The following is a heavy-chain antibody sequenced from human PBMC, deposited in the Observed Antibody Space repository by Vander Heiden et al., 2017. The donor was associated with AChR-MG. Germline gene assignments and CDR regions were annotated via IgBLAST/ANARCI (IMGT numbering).Heavy chain of an antibody. D-gene: IGHD3-22*01. J-gene: IGHJ4*02. V-gene: IGHV3-23*01. CDR1: GFTFSSYA. CDR2: ITGSGGST. Sequence: EVQLLESGGGLGQPGGSLRLSCAASGFTFSSYAMSWVRQAPGKGLEWVSAITGSGGSTYYADSVEGRFTISRDTSTNTLYLQMNSLRAEDTAIYYCAKNREDYYDSSADSWGQGTLVTVSS. CDR3: AKNREDYYDSSADS.